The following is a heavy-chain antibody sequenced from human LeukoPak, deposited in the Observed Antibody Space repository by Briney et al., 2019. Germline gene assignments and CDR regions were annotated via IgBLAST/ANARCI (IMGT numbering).Heavy chain of an antibody. V-gene: IGHV4-34*01. J-gene: IGHJ4*02. Sequence: PSETLSLTCAVYGGSFSGYYWSWIRQPPGKGLEWIGEINHSGSTNYNPSLKSRVTISVDTSKNQFSLKLSSVTAADTAVYYCARVSDIVVVPAAVAYFDYWGQGTLVTVSS. CDR3: ARVSDIVVVPAAVAYFDY. CDR2: INHSGST. CDR1: GGSFSGYY. D-gene: IGHD2-2*01.